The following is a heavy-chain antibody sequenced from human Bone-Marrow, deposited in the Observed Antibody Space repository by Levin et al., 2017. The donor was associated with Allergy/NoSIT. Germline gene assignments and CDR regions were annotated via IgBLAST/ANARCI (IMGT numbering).Heavy chain of an antibody. V-gene: IGHV3-23*01. Sequence: GGSLRLSCAASGFTFSSYAMSWVRQAPGKGLEWVSAIGGSGGSTYYADSVKGRFTISRDNSKNTLYLQMNSLRAEDTAVYYCAKVGPPGVYYYGMDVWGQGTTVTVSS. CDR2: IGGSGGST. J-gene: IGHJ6*02. CDR3: AKVGPPGVYYYGMDV. D-gene: IGHD1-14*01. CDR1: GFTFSSYA.